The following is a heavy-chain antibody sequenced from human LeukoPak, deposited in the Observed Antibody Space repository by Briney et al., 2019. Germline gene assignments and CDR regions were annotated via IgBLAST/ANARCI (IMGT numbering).Heavy chain of an antibody. Sequence: SQTLSLTCAISGDSVSSNSAAWNWIRRSPSRGLEWLGRTYYRSRWYNDYAVFVKSRITINPDTSKNQFSLHLNSVTPEDTAVYYCAKDLSRGNLAHWGQGTLVTVSS. CDR3: AKDLSRGNLAH. CDR2: TYYRSRWYN. V-gene: IGHV6-1*01. J-gene: IGHJ4*02. D-gene: IGHD4-23*01. CDR1: GDSVSSNSAA.